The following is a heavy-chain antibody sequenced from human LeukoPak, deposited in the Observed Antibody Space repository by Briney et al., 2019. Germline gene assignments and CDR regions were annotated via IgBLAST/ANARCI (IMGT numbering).Heavy chain of an antibody. CDR1: GYTFTCYY. J-gene: IGHJ4*02. V-gene: IGHV1-2*02. Sequence: ASVKVSCKASGYTFTCYYMHWVRQAPGQGLEWMGWINPNSGGTNYAQKFQGRVTMTRDTSISTAYMELSRLRSDDTAVYYCARDRGDYGDYGYWGQGTLVTVSS. CDR2: INPNSGGT. CDR3: ARDRGDYGDYGY. D-gene: IGHD4-17*01.